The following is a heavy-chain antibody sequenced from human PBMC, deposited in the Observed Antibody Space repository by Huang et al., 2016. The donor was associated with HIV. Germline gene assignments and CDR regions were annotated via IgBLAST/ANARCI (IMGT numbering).Heavy chain of an antibody. D-gene: IGHD2-15*01. J-gene: IGHJ4*02. CDR3: ARESCSGGTCYLFDF. V-gene: IGHV3-48*04. CDR1: GFTFGDFN. CDR2: IRNSSSTK. Sequence: EVQLVESGGGLVQPGTSLRLSCAASGFTFGDFNMNWVRQAPGKGLGWISYIRNSSSTKLYADSVKGRFTISRDNARNSLYLQLKSLRVEDTAVYYCARESCSGGTCYLFDFWGQGVLVTVSS.